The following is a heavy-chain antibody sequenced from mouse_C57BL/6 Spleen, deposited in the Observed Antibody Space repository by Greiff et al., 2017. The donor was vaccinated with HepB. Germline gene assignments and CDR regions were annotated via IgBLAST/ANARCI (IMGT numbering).Heavy chain of an antibody. V-gene: IGHV1-77*01. CDR1: GYTFTDYY. Sequence: QVQLQQSGAELVKPGASVKISCKASGYTFTDYYINWVKQRPGQGLEWIGKIGPGSGSTCYNEKFKGKATLTADKSSSTAYMQLSSLKSEDSAVYFCARSPYYYGSSYFDYWGQGTTLTVSS. CDR2: IGPGSGST. CDR3: ARSPYYYGSSYFDY. D-gene: IGHD1-1*01. J-gene: IGHJ2*01.